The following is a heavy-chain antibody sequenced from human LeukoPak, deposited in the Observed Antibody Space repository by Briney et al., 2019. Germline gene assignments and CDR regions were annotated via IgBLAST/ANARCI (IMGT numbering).Heavy chain of an antibody. CDR3: ARVHQSIYYYDSSGPEYYFDY. Sequence: SETLSLTCTVSGGSISSSSYYWGWIRQPPGKGLEWIGSIYYSGSTYYNPSLKSRVTISVDTSKNQFSLKLSSVTVADTAVYYCARVHQSIYYYDSSGPEYYFDYWGQGTLVTVSS. CDR1: GGSISSSSYY. CDR2: IYYSGST. V-gene: IGHV4-39*07. D-gene: IGHD3-22*01. J-gene: IGHJ4*02.